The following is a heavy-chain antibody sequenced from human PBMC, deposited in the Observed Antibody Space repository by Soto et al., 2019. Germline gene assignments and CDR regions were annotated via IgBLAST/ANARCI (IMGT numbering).Heavy chain of an antibody. V-gene: IGHV3-48*01. CDR2: ISSSSSTI. CDR1: GFTFGSYS. D-gene: IGHD3-16*02. Sequence: PGGSLRLSCAASGFTFGSYSMNWVRQAPGKGLEWVSYISSSSSTIYYADSVKGRFTISRDNAKNSLYLQMNSLRAEDTAVYYCARDVAELSSLYYYYYYMDVWGKGTTVTVSS. J-gene: IGHJ6*03. CDR3: ARDVAELSSLYYYYYYMDV.